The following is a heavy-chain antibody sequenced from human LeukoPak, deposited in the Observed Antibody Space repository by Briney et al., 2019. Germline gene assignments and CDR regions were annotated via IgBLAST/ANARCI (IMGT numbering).Heavy chain of an antibody. CDR3: ARGASGSYHYFDY. CDR1: GGSISRNY. V-gene: IGHV4-59*01. D-gene: IGHD1-26*01. J-gene: IGHJ4*02. Sequence: SETLSLTCTVSGGSISRNYWNWIRQPPGKGLEWIGYIYYTGSTKYNPSLESRVTVSVDTSKNQFSLKLSSVSAADTAVYYCARGASGSYHYFDYWGQGTLVTVSS. CDR2: IYYTGST.